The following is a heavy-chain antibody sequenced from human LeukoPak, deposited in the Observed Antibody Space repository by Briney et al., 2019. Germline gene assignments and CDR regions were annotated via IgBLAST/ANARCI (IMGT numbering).Heavy chain of an antibody. CDR1: GFTFSSYW. Sequence: GGSLRLSCAASGFTFSSYWMSWVRQAPGKGLEWVANIKQDGSEKYYVDSVKGRFTISRDNAKNSLYLQMNSLRAEDTAVYYCARSEWELRGGWFDPWGQGTLVTVSS. V-gene: IGHV3-7*01. D-gene: IGHD1-26*01. CDR3: ARSEWELRGGWFDP. CDR2: IKQDGSEK. J-gene: IGHJ5*02.